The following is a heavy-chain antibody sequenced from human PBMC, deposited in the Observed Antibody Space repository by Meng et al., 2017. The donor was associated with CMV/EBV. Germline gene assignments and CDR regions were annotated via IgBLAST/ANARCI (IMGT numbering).Heavy chain of an antibody. CDR3: ARDGLRFLDGMDV. V-gene: IGHV3-53*01. J-gene: IGHJ6*02. D-gene: IGHD3-3*01. Sequence: GESLKISCAASGFTVSSNYMSWVRQAPGKGLEWVSVIYSGGSTYYADSVKGRFTISRDNSKNTLYPQMNSLRAEDTAVYYCARDGLRFLDGMDVWGQGTTVTVSS. CDR2: IYSGGST. CDR1: GFTVSSNY.